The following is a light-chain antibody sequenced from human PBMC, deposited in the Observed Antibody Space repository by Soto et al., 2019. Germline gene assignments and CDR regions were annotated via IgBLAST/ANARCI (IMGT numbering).Light chain of an antibody. CDR3: SSYTTSNTRQIV. CDR1: SSDVGGYNY. Sequence: QSALTQPASVSGSPGQSINISCNGTSSDVGGYNYVSWYQHHPGKAPKLIIYDVSNRPSGVSNPFSGSKSGNTASLTISGLQPEDEADYYCSSYTTSNTRQIVFGTGTKVTVL. J-gene: IGLJ1*01. V-gene: IGLV2-14*03. CDR2: DVS.